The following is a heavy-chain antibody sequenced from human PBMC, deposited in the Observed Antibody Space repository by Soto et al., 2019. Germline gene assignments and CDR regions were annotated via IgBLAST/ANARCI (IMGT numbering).Heavy chain of an antibody. D-gene: IGHD1-26*01. J-gene: IGHJ6*02. CDR1: GGSISSSSYY. Sequence: SETLSLTCTVSGGSISSSSYYWGWIRQPPGKGLEWIGSIYYSGSTYYNPSLKSRVTISVDTSKNQFSLKLSSVTAADTAVYYCARRMGGSYYQTRDYYYYYGMDVWGQGTTVT. CDR3: ARRMGGSYYQTRDYYYYYGMDV. V-gene: IGHV4-39*01. CDR2: IYYSGST.